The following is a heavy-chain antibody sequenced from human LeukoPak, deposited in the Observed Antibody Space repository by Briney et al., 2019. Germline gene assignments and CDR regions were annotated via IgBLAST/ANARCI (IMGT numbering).Heavy chain of an antibody. J-gene: IGHJ6*02. V-gene: IGHV3-23*01. Sequence: GGSLRLSCAASGFTFSNYAMSWVRQAPGKGLEWVSAITGSGSGIYYADSVKGRFTISRDNSKSTLYLQMNSLRAEDTAVYYCAKGVAGTPYYYYGMDVWGQGTTVTVSS. CDR1: GFTFSNYA. CDR3: AKGVAGTPYYYYGMDV. D-gene: IGHD6-19*01. CDR2: ITGSGSGI.